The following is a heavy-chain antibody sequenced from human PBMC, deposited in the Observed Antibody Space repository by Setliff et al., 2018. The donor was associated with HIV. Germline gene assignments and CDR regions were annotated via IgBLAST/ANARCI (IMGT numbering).Heavy chain of an antibody. D-gene: IGHD6-19*01. CDR1: GYTFTSYG. J-gene: IGHJ5*02. CDR3: ATHPPYRSAWYMRS. CDR2: ISAYNGNT. V-gene: IGHV1-18*01. Sequence: GASVKVSCKASGYTFTSYGISWVRQAPGQGLEWMGWISAYNGNTNYAQKLQGRVTMTTDTSTSTAYMELRSLRSDDTAVYYCATHPPYRSAWYMRSWGQGTLVTVSS.